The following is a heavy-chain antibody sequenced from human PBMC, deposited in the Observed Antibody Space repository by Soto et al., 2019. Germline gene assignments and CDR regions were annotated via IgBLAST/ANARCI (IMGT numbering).Heavy chain of an antibody. CDR1: GYTFTSYG. V-gene: IGHV1-24*01. J-gene: IGHJ3*02. Sequence: GASVKVSCKASGYTFTSYGINWVRQAPGQGLEWMGGFDPEDGEPIYAQKFQGRVTMTEDTSTDTAYMELSSLRSEDAAVYYCATVSPPSLERRRGVLDAFDIWGQGTMVTVSS. D-gene: IGHD1-1*01. CDR2: FDPEDGEP. CDR3: ATVSPPSLERRRGVLDAFDI.